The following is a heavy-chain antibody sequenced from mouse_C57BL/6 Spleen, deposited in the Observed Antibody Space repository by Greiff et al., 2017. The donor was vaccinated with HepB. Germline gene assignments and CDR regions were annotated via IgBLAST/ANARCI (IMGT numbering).Heavy chain of an antibody. CDR2: IDPSDSYT. V-gene: IGHV1-69*01. J-gene: IGHJ2*01. Sequence: VQLQQPGAELVMPGASVKLSCKASGYTFTSYWMHWVKQRPGQGLEWIGEIDPSDSYTNYNRKFKGKSTLTVDKSSRTAYMQLSSLTSEDSAVYYCARDWGYCSDYWGQGTTLTVSS. CDR3: ARDWGYCSDY. CDR1: GYTFTSYW. D-gene: IGHD3-1*01.